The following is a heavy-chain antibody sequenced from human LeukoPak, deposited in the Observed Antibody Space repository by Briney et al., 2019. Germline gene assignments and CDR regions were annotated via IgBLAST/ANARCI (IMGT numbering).Heavy chain of an antibody. V-gene: IGHV4-34*01. CDR3: ARDRGSASYYYYGMDV. J-gene: IGHJ6*02. Sequence: PSETLSLTCAVYGGSFSGYYWSWIRQPPGKGLEWIGEINHSGSTNYNPSLKSRVTISVDTSKNQFSLKLSSVTAADTAVYYCARDRGSASYYYYGMDVWGQGTTVTVSS. CDR1: GGSFSGYY. CDR2: INHSGST. D-gene: IGHD6-19*01.